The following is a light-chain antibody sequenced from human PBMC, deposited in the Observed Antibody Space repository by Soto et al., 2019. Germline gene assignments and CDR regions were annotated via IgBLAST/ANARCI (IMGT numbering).Light chain of an antibody. CDR1: QSVSSY. V-gene: IGKV3-11*01. CDR2: DAS. CDR3: QQRSNWPPLT. Sequence: FQNTQFYFPGGRDQLSSRASQSVSSYLAWYQQKPGQAPRLLIYDASNRATGIPARFSGSGSGTDFTLTISSLEPEDFAVYYCQQRSNWPPLTFGGGTKVDI. J-gene: IGKJ4*01.